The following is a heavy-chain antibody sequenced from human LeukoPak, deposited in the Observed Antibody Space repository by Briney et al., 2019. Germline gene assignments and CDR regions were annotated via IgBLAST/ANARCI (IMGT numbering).Heavy chain of an antibody. D-gene: IGHD2-8*01. CDR1: SGSITGYY. CDR3: ARVGNGGAWFDS. CDR2: VYATGTT. V-gene: IGHV4-59*01. J-gene: IGHJ5*01. Sequence: KASETLSLTCTASSGSITGYYWSWIRQPPGKGLEWIGYVYATGTTNYNPSLKTRATISIDTSKNQLSLTLTSVTAADTAVYYCARVGNGGAWFDSWGQGTLVSVSS.